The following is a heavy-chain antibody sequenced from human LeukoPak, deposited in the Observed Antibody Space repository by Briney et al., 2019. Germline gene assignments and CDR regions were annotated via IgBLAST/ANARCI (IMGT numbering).Heavy chain of an antibody. CDR3: ARESRLLLWFGERSHYYYYYMDV. CDR1: GGSISSSSYY. V-gene: IGHV4-61*02. J-gene: IGHJ6*03. D-gene: IGHD3-10*01. Sequence: SETLSLTCTVSGGSISSSSYYWGWIRQPAGKGLEWIGRIYNSGSTNYNPSLKSRVTISVDTSKNQFSLKLSSVTAADTAVYYCARESRLLLWFGERSHYYYYYMDVWGKGTTVTVSS. CDR2: IYNSGST.